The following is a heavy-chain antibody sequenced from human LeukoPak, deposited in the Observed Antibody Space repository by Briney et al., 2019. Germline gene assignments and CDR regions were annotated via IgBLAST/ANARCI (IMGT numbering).Heavy chain of an antibody. CDR3: AKHDSSGYYSPWGY. V-gene: IGHV3-23*01. Sequence: PGGSLRLSCAASGFTFTSYAMSWVRQAPGKGLEWVSVISGSGGTTYYADSVKGRFTISRDNSKNTLYLLMNSLRAEDTAVYYCAKHDSSGYYSPWGYWGQGTLVTVSS. D-gene: IGHD3-22*01. CDR1: GFTFTSYA. J-gene: IGHJ4*02. CDR2: ISGSGGTT.